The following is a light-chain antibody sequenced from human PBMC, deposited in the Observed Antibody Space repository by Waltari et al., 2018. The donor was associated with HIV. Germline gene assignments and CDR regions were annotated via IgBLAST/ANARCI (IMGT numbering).Light chain of an antibody. CDR3: QQHGGSPPYS. Sequence: DIVLTQSPDTVSLSPGQTATLSCNASQSVTNDYLAWYQHRLGQAPRLLIYGASRRATCIPDRFIGGGSGVDFSLMINRVEPEDFGVYYCQQHGGSPPYSFGRGTKLEIK. CDR1: QSVTNDY. J-gene: IGKJ2*03. CDR2: GAS. V-gene: IGKV3-20*01.